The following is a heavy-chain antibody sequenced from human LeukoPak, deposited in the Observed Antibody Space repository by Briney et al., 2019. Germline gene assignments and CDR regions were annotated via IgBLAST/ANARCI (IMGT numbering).Heavy chain of an antibody. J-gene: IGHJ6*02. CDR1: GFTFSSYS. CDR2: ISSSSSYI. D-gene: IGHD3-9*01. CDR3: ERDPYYDILTGYPGYYYYYGMDV. Sequence: PGGSLRLSCAASGFTFSSYSMNWVRQAPGKGLEWVSSISSSSSYIYYADSVKGRFTISRDNAKNSLYLQMNSLRAEDTAVYYCERDPYYDILTGYPGYYYYYGMDVWGQGTTVTVSS. V-gene: IGHV3-21*01.